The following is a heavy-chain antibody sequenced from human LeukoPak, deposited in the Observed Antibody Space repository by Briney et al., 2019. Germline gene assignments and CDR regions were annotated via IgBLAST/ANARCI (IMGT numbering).Heavy chain of an antibody. V-gene: IGHV4-34*01. CDR3: TIYSYGLKTLNVTNYYYYYHMDV. CDR1: GGSFSGYY. Sequence: SETLSLTCAVYGGSFSGYYWSWIRQPPGKGLQWIGEINHSGSTNYNPSLKSRVTISVDTSKNQFSLKLSSVTAADTAVYYCTIYSYGLKTLNVTNYYYYYHMDVWGKRTTVTVSS. CDR2: INHSGST. J-gene: IGHJ6*03. D-gene: IGHD5-18*01.